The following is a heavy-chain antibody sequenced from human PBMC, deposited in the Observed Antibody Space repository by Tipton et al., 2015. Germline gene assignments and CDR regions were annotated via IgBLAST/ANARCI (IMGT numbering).Heavy chain of an antibody. J-gene: IGHJ3*02. D-gene: IGHD6-13*01. CDR1: GGSVSSGSAYH. Sequence: GLVKPSETLSLTCTVSGGSVSSGSAYHWSWIRQPPGKGLEWIGNIDYSGTKNYNPSLKSRVTISLDTSKNQFSLKLSSVTAADTALYFCAKDTRSSWPRGAFDIWGQGTMVTVSS. CDR3: AKDTRSSWPRGAFDI. V-gene: IGHV4-61*01. CDR2: IDYSGTK.